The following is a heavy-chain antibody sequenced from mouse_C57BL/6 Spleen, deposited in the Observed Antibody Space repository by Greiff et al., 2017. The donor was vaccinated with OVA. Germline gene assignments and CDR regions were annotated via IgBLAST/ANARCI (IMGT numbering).Heavy chain of an antibody. Sequence: QVQLQQPGAELVKPGASVKMSCKASGYTFTSYWITWVKQRPGQGLEWIGDIYPGSGSNNYNEKFKSKATLTVDKSSSTADMQLSSLTSEDSAVYYCAKSTIVTLVPFDYWGQGTTLTVSS. D-gene: IGHD2-5*01. J-gene: IGHJ2*01. CDR1: GYTFTSYW. CDR3: AKSTIVTLVPFDY. V-gene: IGHV1-55*01. CDR2: IYPGSGSN.